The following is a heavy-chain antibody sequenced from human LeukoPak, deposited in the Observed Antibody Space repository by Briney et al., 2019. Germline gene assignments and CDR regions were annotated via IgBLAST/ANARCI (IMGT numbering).Heavy chain of an antibody. CDR3: AKAGLRSPKGDYYYYMDV. CDR1: GFTFSSYW. D-gene: IGHD4-17*01. V-gene: IGHV3-7*03. Sequence: GGSLRLSCAASGFTFSSYWMSWVRQAPGKGLEWVVNIKQDGSEKYYVDSVKGRFTISRDNAKNSLYLQMNSLRAEDTAVYYCAKAGLRSPKGDYYYYMDVWGKGTTVTVSS. J-gene: IGHJ6*03. CDR2: IKQDGSEK.